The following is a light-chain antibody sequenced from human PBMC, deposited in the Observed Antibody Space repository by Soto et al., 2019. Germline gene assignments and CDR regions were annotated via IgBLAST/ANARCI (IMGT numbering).Light chain of an antibody. CDR3: QQYGMGDI. CDR1: QAVSSSY. CDR2: DAS. J-gene: IGKJ2*01. Sequence: EIVLTQSPGTLSLSPGETATLSCRASQAVSSSYLAWYQQKPGQAPRVVIYDASTRAAGIPDRFSGSGYGADFTLTISNLEPEDFAVYYCQQYGMGDIFGQGTKLEIK. V-gene: IGKV3-20*01.